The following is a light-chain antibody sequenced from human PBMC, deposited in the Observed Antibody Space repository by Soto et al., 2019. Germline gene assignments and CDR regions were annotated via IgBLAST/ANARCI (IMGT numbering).Light chain of an antibody. V-gene: IGKV1-5*01. CDR2: DAS. J-gene: IGKJ4*01. CDR1: QSISSW. CDR3: QQYSTYSIT. Sequence: DIQMTQSPSTLSASVGDRVTITCRASQSISSWLAWYQQKPGRAPKLLIYDASNLESGVPSRFSGSESGTEFTLTISSQQPDDFATYYCQQYSTYSITFGGGTKVEIK.